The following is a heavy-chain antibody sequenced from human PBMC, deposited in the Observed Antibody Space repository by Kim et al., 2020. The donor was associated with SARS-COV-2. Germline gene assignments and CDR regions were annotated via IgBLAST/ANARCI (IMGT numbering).Heavy chain of an antibody. CDR3: ARSLLEYNWFDP. J-gene: IGHJ5*02. V-gene: IGHV4-61*02. CDR2: IDTSGST. CDR1: GGSISSGSYY. Sequence: SETLSLTCTVSGGSISSGSYYWSWIRQPAGKGLEWIGRIDTSGSTNYNPSLKSRVTISVDTSKNQFSLKLSSVTAADTAVYYCARSLLEYNWFDPWGQGTLVTVSS.